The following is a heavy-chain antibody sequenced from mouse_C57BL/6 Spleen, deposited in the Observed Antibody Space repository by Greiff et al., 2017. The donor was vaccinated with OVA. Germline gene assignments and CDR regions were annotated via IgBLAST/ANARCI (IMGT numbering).Heavy chain of an antibody. CDR3: ARSTVVANAMDD. Sequence: QVPLKQSGAELAKPGASVKLSCKASGYTFTSYWMHWVKQRPGKGLAWIGYINPSSGYTTDNQKFKDKATLTADKSSRTAYMQLSSLTYEDSAVYYCARSTVVANAMDDWGQGTSVTVSS. V-gene: IGHV1-7*01. J-gene: IGHJ4*01. D-gene: IGHD1-1*01. CDR2: INPSSGYT. CDR1: GYTFTSYW.